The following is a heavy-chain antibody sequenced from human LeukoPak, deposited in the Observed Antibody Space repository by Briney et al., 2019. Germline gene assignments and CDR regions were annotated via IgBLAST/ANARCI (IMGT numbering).Heavy chain of an antibody. J-gene: IGHJ4*02. V-gene: IGHV3-64*04. CDR2: ISSNGGST. CDR3: AKDLGHILKYYFDY. Sequence: GGSLRLSCSASGFTFSSYAMHWVRQAPGKGLEYVSAISSNGGSTYYADSVKGRFTISRDNSKNTLYLQMNSLRAEDTAVYYCAKDLGHILKYYFDYWGQGTLVTVSS. D-gene: IGHD2-21*01. CDR1: GFTFSSYA.